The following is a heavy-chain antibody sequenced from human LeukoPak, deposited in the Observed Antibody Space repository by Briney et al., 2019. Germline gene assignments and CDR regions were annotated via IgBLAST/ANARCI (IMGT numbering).Heavy chain of an antibody. V-gene: IGHV3-20*04. Sequence: GGSLRLSCAASGFTFNDYGMIWVRQAPGQGPEWVSGITWNGGSTDYAASVKGRFTISRDNAKNSLYLRMNSLRDEATALYYCARGGGSIRHSYYYYVDVWGKGTTVTVSS. CDR1: GFTFNDYG. CDR2: ITWNGGST. D-gene: IGHD2-15*01. J-gene: IGHJ6*03. CDR3: ARGGGSIRHSYYYYVDV.